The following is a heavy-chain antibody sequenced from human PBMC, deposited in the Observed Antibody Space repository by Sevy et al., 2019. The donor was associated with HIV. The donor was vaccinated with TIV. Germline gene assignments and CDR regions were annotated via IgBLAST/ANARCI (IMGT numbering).Heavy chain of an antibody. Sequence: GGSLRLSCAASGFTFSSYAMTWVRQAPGKGLEWVSTISGSGGSTYYADSVKGRFTISRDNSKNTLYVQMNSLRGEDTAVYYCATKREVPPLYYFDYWGQGTLVTVSS. D-gene: IGHD3-16*01. CDR3: ATKREVPPLYYFDY. V-gene: IGHV3-23*01. CDR2: ISGSGGST. CDR1: GFTFSSYA. J-gene: IGHJ4*02.